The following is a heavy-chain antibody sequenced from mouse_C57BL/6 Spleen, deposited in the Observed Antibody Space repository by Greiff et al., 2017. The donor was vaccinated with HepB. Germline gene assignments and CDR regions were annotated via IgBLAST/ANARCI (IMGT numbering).Heavy chain of an antibody. Sequence: VQLQQSGAELVRPGASVKLSCTASGFNIKDDYMHWVKQRPEQGLEWIGWIDPENGDTEYASKFQGKATITADTSSNTAYLQLSSLTSEDTAVYYCTTGSITTVVSTEGYWYFDVWGTGTTVTVSS. V-gene: IGHV14-4*01. J-gene: IGHJ1*03. CDR1: GFNIKDDY. CDR2: IDPENGDT. D-gene: IGHD1-1*01. CDR3: TTGSITTVVSTEGYWYFDV.